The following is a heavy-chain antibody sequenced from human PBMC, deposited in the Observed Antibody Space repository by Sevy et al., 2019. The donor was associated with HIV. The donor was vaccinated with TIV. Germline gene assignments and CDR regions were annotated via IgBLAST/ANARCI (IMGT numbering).Heavy chain of an antibody. CDR1: GGSISSSSYY. CDR3: ARQGDYDFWSGYYMGWFDP. J-gene: IGHJ5*02. Sequence: SETLSLTCTVSGGSISSSSYYWGWIRQPPGKGLEWIGSIYYSGSTYYNPSLKSRFTISVETSKNKFSLKLSSVTAADTAVYYCARQGDYDFWSGYYMGWFDPWGQGTLVTVSS. D-gene: IGHD3-3*01. V-gene: IGHV4-39*01. CDR2: IYYSGST.